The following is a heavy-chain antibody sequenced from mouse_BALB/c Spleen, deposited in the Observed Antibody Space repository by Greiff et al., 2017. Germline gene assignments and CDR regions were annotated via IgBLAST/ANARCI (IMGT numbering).Heavy chain of an antibody. CDR3: ARLGNYAIDY. D-gene: IGHD3-3*01. Sequence: EVQVVESGGGLVQPGGSLKLSCAASGFTFSSYTMSWVRQTPEKRLEWVAYISNGGGSTYYPDTVKGRFTISRDNAKNTLYLQMSSLKSEDTAMYYCARLGNYAIDYWGQGTSVTVSS. CDR2: ISNGGGST. V-gene: IGHV5-12-2*01. J-gene: IGHJ4*01. CDR1: GFTFSSYT.